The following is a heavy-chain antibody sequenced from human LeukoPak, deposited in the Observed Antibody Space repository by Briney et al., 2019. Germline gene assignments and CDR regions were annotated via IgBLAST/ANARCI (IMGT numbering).Heavy chain of an antibody. D-gene: IGHD1-14*01. Sequence: ASVKVSCKASGYTFTSYDINWVRQATGQGLEWMGWMSPNNGNTGYAQKFQGRVTMTRNTSINTAYMELSSLRFEDTAVYYCTRGPRNGHLGDDWGQGTTVTVSS. CDR1: GYTFTSYD. CDR3: TRGPRNGHLGDD. J-gene: IGHJ6*02. CDR2: MSPNNGNT. V-gene: IGHV1-8*01.